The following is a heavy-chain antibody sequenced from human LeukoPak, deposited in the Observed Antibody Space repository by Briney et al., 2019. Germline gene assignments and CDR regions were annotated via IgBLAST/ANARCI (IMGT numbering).Heavy chain of an antibody. Sequence: PGGSLRLSCAASGFTFSSYSMNWVRQAPGKGLEWVSSISSSSSYIYYADSVKGRFTISRDNAKNSLYLQMNSLRAEDTAVYYCARETYRGVVAATRGWFDPWGQGTLVTVSS. CDR2: ISSSSSYI. J-gene: IGHJ5*02. V-gene: IGHV3-21*01. CDR3: ARETYRGVVAATRGWFDP. CDR1: GFTFSSYS. D-gene: IGHD2-15*01.